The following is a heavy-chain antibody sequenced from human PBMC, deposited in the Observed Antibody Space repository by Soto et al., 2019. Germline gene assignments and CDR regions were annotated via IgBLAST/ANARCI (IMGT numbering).Heavy chain of an antibody. CDR2: ISSSSTI. Sequence: EVQLVESGGGLVQPGGSLRLSCAASGFTFSSYSMNWVRQAPGKGLEWVSYISSSSTIYYADSVKGRFTISRDNAKNSLYLQMNSLRDEDTAVYYCARDPLGYCSSTSCYDGGFDYWGQGTLVTVSS. CDR1: GFTFSSYS. J-gene: IGHJ4*02. CDR3: ARDPLGYCSSTSCYDGGFDY. V-gene: IGHV3-48*02. D-gene: IGHD2-2*01.